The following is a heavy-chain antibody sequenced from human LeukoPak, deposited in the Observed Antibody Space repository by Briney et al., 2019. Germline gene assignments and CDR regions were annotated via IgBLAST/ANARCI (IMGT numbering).Heavy chain of an antibody. CDR1: GGTFSSYA. V-gene: IGHV1-69*13. Sequence: SVKVSCTASGGTFSSYAISWVRQAPGQGLEWMGGIIPIFGTANYAQKFQGRVAITADESTSTAYMELSSLRSEDTAVYYCARLKAGIVGAMGFDYWGQGILVTVSS. J-gene: IGHJ4*02. CDR2: IIPIFGTA. D-gene: IGHD1-26*01. CDR3: ARLKAGIVGAMGFDY.